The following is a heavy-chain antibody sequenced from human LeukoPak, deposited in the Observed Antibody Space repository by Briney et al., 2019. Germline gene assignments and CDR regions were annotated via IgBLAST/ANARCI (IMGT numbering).Heavy chain of an antibody. D-gene: IGHD2-2*01. CDR1: GFTFSSYA. CDR2: ISGSGGST. CDR3: AKGYCSSTSCYRPDAFDI. Sequence: GGSLRLSRAASGFTFSSYAMSWVRQAPGKGLEWVSAISGSGGSTYYADSVKGRFTISRDNSKNTLYLQMNSLRAEDTAVYYCAKGYCSSTSCYRPDAFDIWGQGTMVTVSS. V-gene: IGHV3-23*01. J-gene: IGHJ3*02.